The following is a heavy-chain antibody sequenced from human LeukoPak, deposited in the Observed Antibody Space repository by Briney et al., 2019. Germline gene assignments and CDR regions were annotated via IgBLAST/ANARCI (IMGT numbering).Heavy chain of an antibody. J-gene: IGHJ4*02. Sequence: SETLSLTCTVSGGSISSDTFYWGWIRQSPGKGLEWIGSIYYSGSTFYNPSLKSRVTISVDTSKNQFSLKLSSVTAADTAVYYCARLAAVGAGLDYWRQGTLVTVSS. D-gene: IGHD6-13*01. CDR3: ARLAAVGAGLDY. CDR1: GGSISSDTFY. CDR2: IYYSGST. V-gene: IGHV4-39*01.